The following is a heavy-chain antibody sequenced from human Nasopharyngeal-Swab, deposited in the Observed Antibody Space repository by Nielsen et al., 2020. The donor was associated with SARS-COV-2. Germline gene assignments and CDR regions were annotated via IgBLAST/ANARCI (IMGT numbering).Heavy chain of an antibody. CDR2: INPSGGST. V-gene: IGHV1-46*01. CDR1: GYTFTSYY. D-gene: IGHD6-19*01. Sequence: ASVKVSCKASGYTFTSYYMHWVRQAPGQGLEWMGIINPSGGSTSYAQKFQGRVTMTRDTSTGTVYMELSSLRSEDTAVYYCARKSLGYSSGWLGAFDIWGQGTMVTVSS. J-gene: IGHJ3*02. CDR3: ARKSLGYSSGWLGAFDI.